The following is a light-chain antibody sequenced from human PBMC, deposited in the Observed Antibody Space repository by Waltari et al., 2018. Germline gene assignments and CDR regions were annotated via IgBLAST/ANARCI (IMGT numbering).Light chain of an antibody. V-gene: IGLV3-19*01. J-gene: IGLJ2*01. CDR2: GKN. CDR3: SSRDSSGSLVL. Sequence: SSDLTQGPGVSVALGQPVKITSQGYTPSHPYPPWYQQKPGQAPLLVIYGKNNRPSGIPDRFSGSKSGDTASLTITGAQADDEADYYCSSRDSSGSLVLFGGGTKLTVL. CDR1: TPSHPY.